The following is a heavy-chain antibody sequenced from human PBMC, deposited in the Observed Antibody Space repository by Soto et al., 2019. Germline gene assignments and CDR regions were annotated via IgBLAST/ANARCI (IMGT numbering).Heavy chain of an antibody. J-gene: IGHJ5*02. D-gene: IGHD3-22*01. Sequence: SETLSLTCTVSRGSISDYYWGWIRQPTGKGLEWVGYFYDSGSTKYNPSLKSRVTISVDTSKNQISLEMKSVTVADTAVYYCARVGSGGYSNNWFDPWGQGTLVTVSS. CDR2: FYDSGST. CDR1: RGSISDYY. CDR3: ARVGSGGYSNNWFDP. V-gene: IGHV4-59*01.